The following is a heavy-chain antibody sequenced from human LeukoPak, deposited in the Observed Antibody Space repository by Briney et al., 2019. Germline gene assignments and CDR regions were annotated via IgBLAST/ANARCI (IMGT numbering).Heavy chain of an antibody. CDR2: IYSGGST. D-gene: IGHD5-18*01. Sequence: GGSLRLSCAASGLTVSSNYMSWVRQAPGKRLEWVSVIYSGGSTYYADSVKGRFTISRDNSKNTLYLQMNSLRVEDTAVYYCARAGGYSYGARDYWGQGTLVTVSS. V-gene: IGHV3-53*01. CDR3: ARAGGYSYGARDY. CDR1: GLTVSSNY. J-gene: IGHJ4*02.